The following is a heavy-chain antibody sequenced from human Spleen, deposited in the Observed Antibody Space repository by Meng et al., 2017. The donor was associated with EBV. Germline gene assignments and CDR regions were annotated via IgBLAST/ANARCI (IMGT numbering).Heavy chain of an antibody. Sequence: QVLLVQSGAEVNKPGSSLKASCQVSAGPFTTFAITWVRQAPGQGLAWMGAIIPISGTPNYAQKFQGRITIIADKSTNSVSMDFSSLKSEDTAVYYRARQGDWTYYFDFWGQGTLVTVSS. CDR2: IIPISGTP. D-gene: IGHD1-1*01. V-gene: IGHV1-69*06. CDR1: AGPFTTFA. J-gene: IGHJ4*02. CDR3: ARQGDWTYYFDF.